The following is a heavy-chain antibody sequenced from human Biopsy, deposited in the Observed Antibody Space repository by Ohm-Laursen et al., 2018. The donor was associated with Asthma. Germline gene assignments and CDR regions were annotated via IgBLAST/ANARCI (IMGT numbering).Heavy chain of an antibody. CDR2: IKHDGTEK. Sequence: SLRLSCAASGFTFGDYWMGWVRQVPGKGLEWVANIKHDGTEKNHVDSLKGRFTISRDNAKNSLYLQMNSLRAKDTAVYYCARTFHFWSPYHAEHYQLWGQGTLVTVPS. J-gene: IGHJ1*01. CDR1: GFTFGDYW. V-gene: IGHV3-7*01. CDR3: ARTFHFWSPYHAEHYQL. D-gene: IGHD3-3*02.